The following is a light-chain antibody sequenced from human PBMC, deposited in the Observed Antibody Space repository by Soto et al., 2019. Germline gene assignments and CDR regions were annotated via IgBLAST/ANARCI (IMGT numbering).Light chain of an antibody. CDR3: HQYNSYSWT. CDR2: EAS. J-gene: IGKJ1*01. Sequence: DIQMTQSPSTLSPYVVDRVTITYRASKSVNRWLACYQQKPGKATKLLIYEASSIESGVPSRFGGSGSGTEFDLAISSLQPDELAIYYCHQYNSYSWTFGQGTKGEIK. CDR1: KSVNRW. V-gene: IGKV1-5*03.